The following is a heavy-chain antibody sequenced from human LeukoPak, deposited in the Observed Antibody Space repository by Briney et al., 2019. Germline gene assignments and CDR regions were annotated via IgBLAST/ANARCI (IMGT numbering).Heavy chain of an antibody. J-gene: IGHJ4*02. CDR3: ARQVHWFGTYYFDY. Sequence: SETLSLTCAVYGGSFSGYYWSWIRQPPGKGLEWVGEINNSGGTTYNAAPKRGGTISVCTSKNQISLKLSAVAAADTDVYYCARQVHWFGTYYFDYWGKGPLVPVST. V-gene: IGHV4-34*01. CDR1: GGSFSGYY. D-gene: IGHD3-10*01. CDR2: INNSGGT.